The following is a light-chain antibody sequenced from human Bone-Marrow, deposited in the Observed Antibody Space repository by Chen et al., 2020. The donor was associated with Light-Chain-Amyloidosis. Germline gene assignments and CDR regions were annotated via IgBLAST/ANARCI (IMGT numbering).Light chain of an antibody. CDR3: ESADSSGTYEVI. CDR2: RDT. CDR1: DLPTKY. J-gene: IGLJ2*01. Sequence: SYELPQPPSVSVSSGQTARITCSGADLPTKYAYWYQQKPGQAPVLGIHRDTDRPSGISERFSGSSSGTKATLSISGVQAEDEADYHWESADSSGTYEVIFGGGTKLTVL. V-gene: IGLV3-25*03.